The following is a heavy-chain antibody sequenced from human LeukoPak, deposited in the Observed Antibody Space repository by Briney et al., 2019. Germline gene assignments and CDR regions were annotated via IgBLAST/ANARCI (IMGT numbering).Heavy chain of an antibody. CDR1: GYTFTGYY. V-gene: IGHV1-2*02. CDR2: INPNSGGT. Sequence: ASVKVSCKASGYTFTGYYMHWVRQAPGQGHEWMGWINPNSGGTNYAQKFQGRVTMTRDTSISTAYMELSRLRSDDTAVYYCARDLSGINNWFVPWGQGTLVTVSS. J-gene: IGHJ5*02. CDR3: ARDLSGINNWFVP. D-gene: IGHD1-14*01.